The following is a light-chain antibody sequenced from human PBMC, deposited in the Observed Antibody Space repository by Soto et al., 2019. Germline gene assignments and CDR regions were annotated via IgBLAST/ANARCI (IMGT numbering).Light chain of an antibody. V-gene: IGLV2-14*03. J-gene: IGLJ1*01. CDR2: DVS. CDR3: SSYTSTNTLYV. Sequence: QSVLTQPSSGSGSPGQSITISCTGTTSDVGNYNLVSWYQQHPGKAPKLMIFDVSRRPSGVSDRFSSSKSGNTASLTISGLQAEDEADYYCSSYTSTNTLYVFGTGTKVTVL. CDR1: TSDVGNYNL.